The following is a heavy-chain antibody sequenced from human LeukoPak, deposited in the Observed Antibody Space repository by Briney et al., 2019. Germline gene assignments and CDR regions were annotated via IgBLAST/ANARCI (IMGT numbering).Heavy chain of an antibody. CDR2: INPNSGGT. Sequence: ASVKVSCKASGYTFTDYYMHWVQQAPGQGLEWMGWINPNSGGTNYAQKFQGRVTMTRDTSISTAYMELSRLRSDDTAVYYCARASYYYDSSGYPGYYFDCWGQGTLVTVSS. V-gene: IGHV1-2*02. J-gene: IGHJ4*02. CDR1: GYTFTDYY. D-gene: IGHD3-22*01. CDR3: ARASYYYDSSGYPGYYFDC.